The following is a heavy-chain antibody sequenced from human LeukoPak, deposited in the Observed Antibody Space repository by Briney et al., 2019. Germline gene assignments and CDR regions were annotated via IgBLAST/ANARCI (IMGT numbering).Heavy chain of an antibody. V-gene: IGHV5-10-1*01. Sequence: GESLRISCKGSGYSFTSYWISWVRQMPGKGLEWMGRIDPSDSYTNYSPSFQGHVTISADKSISTAYLQWSSLKGSDTAMYYCATHPAYCSGGSCYGNWFDPWGQGTLVTVSS. J-gene: IGHJ5*02. CDR1: GYSFTSYW. CDR3: ATHPAYCSGGSCYGNWFDP. D-gene: IGHD2-15*01. CDR2: IDPSDSYT.